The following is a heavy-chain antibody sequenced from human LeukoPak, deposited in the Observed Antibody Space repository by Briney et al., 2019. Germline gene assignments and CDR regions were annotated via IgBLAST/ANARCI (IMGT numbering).Heavy chain of an antibody. CDR2: IKQDGSEK. D-gene: IGHD5-18*01. J-gene: IGHJ4*02. Sequence: PGGSLRLSCAASGFTFSIYWMTWVRQAPGKGLEWVANIKQDGSEKNYVDSVKGRFTISRDNANNSLYLQMNSLRAEDTAVYYCARDLSGVTGYTYGRGIDYWGQGTLVTVSS. V-gene: IGHV3-7*01. CDR3: ARDLSGVTGYTYGRGIDY. CDR1: GFTFSIYW.